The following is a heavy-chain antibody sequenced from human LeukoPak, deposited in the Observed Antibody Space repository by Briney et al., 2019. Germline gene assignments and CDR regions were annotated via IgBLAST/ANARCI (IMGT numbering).Heavy chain of an antibody. D-gene: IGHD3-10*01. J-gene: IGHJ4*02. CDR3: ARHRYYYGSGNSY. V-gene: IGHV4-34*01. CDR1: GGSFSGYY. CDR2: IYYSGST. Sequence: PSETLSLTCAVYGGSFSGYYWSWIRQPPGKGLERIGSIYYSGSTYYNPSLKSRVTISVDTSKNQFSLKLSSVTAADTAVYYCARHRYYYGSGNSYWGQGTLVTVSS.